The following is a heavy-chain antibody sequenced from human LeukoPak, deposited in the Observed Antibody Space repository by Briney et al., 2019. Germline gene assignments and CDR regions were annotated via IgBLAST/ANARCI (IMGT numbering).Heavy chain of an antibody. J-gene: IGHJ4*02. CDR1: GYTFTSYP. Sequence: ASVKVSCKASGYTFTSYPISWVRQAPGQGLEGMGWITTYNGNTHYARKLQGRVTMTTETSTSTAYMDLRGLRSDDTAVYYCARGYDYGDYVGDFDYWGQGTLVTVSS. CDR2: ITTYNGNT. V-gene: IGHV1-18*01. D-gene: IGHD4-17*01. CDR3: ARGYDYGDYVGDFDY.